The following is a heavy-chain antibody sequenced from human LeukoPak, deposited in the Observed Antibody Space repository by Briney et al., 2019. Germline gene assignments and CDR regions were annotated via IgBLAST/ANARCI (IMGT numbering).Heavy chain of an antibody. V-gene: IGHV3-7*01. CDR3: GREDTVRDY. CDR2: IKQDGSEK. CDR1: GFTFSGYW. D-gene: IGHD4-17*01. Sequence: GGSLRLSCAASGFTFSGYWMSWVRQAPGKGLEWVANIKQDGSEKYYVDSVRGRFTISRDNAKNSLYLQMDSLRAEDTAVYYCGREDTVRDYWGQGTLVTVSS. J-gene: IGHJ4*02.